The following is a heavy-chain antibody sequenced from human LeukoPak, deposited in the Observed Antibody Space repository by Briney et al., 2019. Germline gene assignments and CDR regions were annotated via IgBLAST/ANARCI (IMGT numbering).Heavy chain of an antibody. CDR3: ARATYYSTSSPAFDN. Sequence: SETLSLTCAVYGGSFSGYYWSWIRQPPGKGLEWIGYVYYSGSTNYNPSLKSRVTFSVDTSKSQFSLKLNSVIAADTAVYYCARATYYSTSSPAFDNWGQGTMVTVSS. J-gene: IGHJ3*02. D-gene: IGHD6-6*01. V-gene: IGHV4-59*01. CDR1: GGSFSGYY. CDR2: VYYSGST.